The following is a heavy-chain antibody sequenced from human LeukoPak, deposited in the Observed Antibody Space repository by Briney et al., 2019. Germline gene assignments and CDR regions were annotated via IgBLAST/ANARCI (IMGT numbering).Heavy chain of an antibody. J-gene: IGHJ4*02. V-gene: IGHV3-7*01. Sequence: GGSLRLSCAASGFTFSSYWMSWVRQAPGKGLEWVGNINQDGSEKYYVDSVKGRSTISRDNAKNSLYLQMNSLRAEDTAVYYCAITGSLRYFDYWGQGTLVTVSS. D-gene: IGHD7-27*01. CDR1: GFTFSSYW. CDR2: INQDGSEK. CDR3: AITGSLRYFDY.